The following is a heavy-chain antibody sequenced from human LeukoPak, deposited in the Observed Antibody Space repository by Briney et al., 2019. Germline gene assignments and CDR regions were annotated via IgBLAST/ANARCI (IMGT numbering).Heavy chain of an antibody. J-gene: IGHJ6*02. CDR2: IYSSGST. V-gene: IGHV4-4*07. CDR1: GGSISSYY. Sequence: SETLSLTCTVSGGSISSYYWNWIRQPAGKGLEWIGRIYSSGSTNYNPSLKSRVTMSVDTSKNQFSLKLSSVTAADTAVYYCARSYRGGDILTGSKLSYGMDVWGQGTTVTVSS. CDR3: ARSYRGGDILTGSKLSYGMDV. D-gene: IGHD3-9*01.